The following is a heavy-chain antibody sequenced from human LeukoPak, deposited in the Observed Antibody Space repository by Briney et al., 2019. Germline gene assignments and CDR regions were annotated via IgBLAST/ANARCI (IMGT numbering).Heavy chain of an antibody. CDR3: ARRGSYSQLGYYYYYMDV. CDR2: INPSGGST. CDR1: GYTFTSYG. J-gene: IGHJ6*03. V-gene: IGHV1-46*01. Sequence: ASVKVSCKASGYTFTSYGISWVRQAPGQGLEWMGIINPSGGSTSYAQKFQGRVTMTRDMSTSTVYMELSSLRSEDTAVYYCARRGSYSQLGYYYYYMDVWGKGTTVTVSS. D-gene: IGHD1-26*01.